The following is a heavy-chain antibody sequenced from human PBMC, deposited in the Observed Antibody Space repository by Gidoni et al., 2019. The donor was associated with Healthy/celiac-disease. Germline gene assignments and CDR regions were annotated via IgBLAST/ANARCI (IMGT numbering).Heavy chain of an antibody. CDR1: GYTFTGYY. J-gene: IGHJ4*02. CDR3: ASTSPLEVGLESQPFDY. Sequence: QVQLVQSGAEVKKPGASVKVSCKASGYTFTGYYMHWVRQAPGQGLEWMGWINPNSGGTNYAQKFQGRVTMTRDTSISTAYMELSRLRSDDTAVYYCASTSPLEVGLESQPFDYWGQGTLVTVSS. V-gene: IGHV1-2*02. D-gene: IGHD1-1*01. CDR2: INPNSGGT.